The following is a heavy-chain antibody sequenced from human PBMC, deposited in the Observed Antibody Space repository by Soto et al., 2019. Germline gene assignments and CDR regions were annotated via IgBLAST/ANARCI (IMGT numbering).Heavy chain of an antibody. CDR2: ISSSSSYI. CDR1: GFTFSSYS. V-gene: IGHV3-21*01. Sequence: PGGSLRLSCAASGFTFSSYSMNWVRQAPGKGLEWVSSISSSSSYIYYADSVKGRFTISRDNAKNSLYLQMNSLRAEDTAVYYCARMPYDFWSGYYNPNIVFDYWGQGTLVTVSS. D-gene: IGHD3-3*01. J-gene: IGHJ4*02. CDR3: ARMPYDFWSGYYNPNIVFDY.